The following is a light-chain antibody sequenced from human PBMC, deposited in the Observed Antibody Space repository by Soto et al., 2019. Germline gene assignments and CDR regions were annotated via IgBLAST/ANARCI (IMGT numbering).Light chain of an antibody. CDR2: DTS. Sequence: EIVLTQSPVTLSLSPGERATLSCRASQSVSNYLAWYQQKPGQAPRPLIYDTSNRATGIPARFSGSGSGTDFTLTISSLEPEDFAVYYCQQRSNWPPITFGQGTRLEIK. CDR1: QSVSNY. J-gene: IGKJ5*01. CDR3: QQRSNWPPIT. V-gene: IGKV3-11*01.